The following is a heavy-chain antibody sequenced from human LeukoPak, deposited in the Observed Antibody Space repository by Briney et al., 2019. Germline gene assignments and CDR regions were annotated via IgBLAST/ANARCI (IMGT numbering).Heavy chain of an antibody. CDR2: IYYSGST. D-gene: IGHD2-15*01. CDR1: GGSISSYY. Sequence: SETLSLTCTVSGGSISSYYWSWIRQPPGKGLEWIGHIYYSGSTNYNPSLKSRVTTSIDTSKNQLSLNLKSVPAADTAVYYCARDRDVDDFDSWGHGTLVTVSS. CDR3: ARDRDVDDFDS. J-gene: IGHJ4*01. V-gene: IGHV4-59*12.